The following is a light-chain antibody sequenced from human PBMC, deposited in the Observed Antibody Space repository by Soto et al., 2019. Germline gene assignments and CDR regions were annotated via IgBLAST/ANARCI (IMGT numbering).Light chain of an antibody. Sequence: EVFITQWSANHSKSQGERATLSFRASQSVSSSLLAWYQKQPGHAPRLLIYGASSRATGIPDRFSGSGSGTDFTLTISSLEPEDFGVYYCRQYDTSPRPLGQGTRVAIK. CDR1: QSVSSSL. CDR3: RQYDTSPRP. V-gene: IGKV3-20*01. CDR2: GAS. J-gene: IGKJ1*01.